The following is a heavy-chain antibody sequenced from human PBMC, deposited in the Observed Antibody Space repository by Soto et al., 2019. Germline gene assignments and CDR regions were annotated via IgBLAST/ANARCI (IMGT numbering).Heavy chain of an antibody. D-gene: IGHD3-16*01. CDR2: ITVGSSHI. Sequence: EVQLVESGGGLVKPGGSLRLSCTGSGFPFSAYNINWVRQAPGKGLEWVSSITVGSSHIYQPNSMKGRFTISRDDAKNSVYLQIDSLRDEVTALYYCSRSPEVGVRGAYWGQGTLVTVSS. CDR3: SRSPEVGVRGAY. V-gene: IGHV3-21*01. J-gene: IGHJ4*02. CDR1: GFPFSAYN.